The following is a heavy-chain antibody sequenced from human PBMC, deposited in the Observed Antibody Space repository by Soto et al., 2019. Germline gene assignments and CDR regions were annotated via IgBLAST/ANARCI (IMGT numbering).Heavy chain of an antibody. CDR3: ARGRSAAIRHKGDYYYGMDV. CDR1: GGTFSSYA. J-gene: IGHJ6*02. Sequence: QVQLVQSGAEVKKPGSSVKVSCKASGGTFSSYAISWVRQAPGQGLEWMGGIIPIFGTANYAQKFQGRVTITADESTSTAYMELSSLRSEDTAVYYCARGRSAAIRHKGDYYYGMDVWGQGTTVTVSS. V-gene: IGHV1-69*12. CDR2: IIPIFGTA. D-gene: IGHD2-2*01.